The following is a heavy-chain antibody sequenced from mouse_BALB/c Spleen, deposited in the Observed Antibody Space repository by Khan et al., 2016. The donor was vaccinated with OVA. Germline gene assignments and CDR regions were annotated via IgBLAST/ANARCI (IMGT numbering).Heavy chain of an antibody. CDR3: ARGGYSVLAY. D-gene: IGHD2-14*01. Sequence: QVQLQQSGPELVKPGASLKVSCKASGYTFPDYIIGWVRQSTRQGLEWIGDIFPGSDTPYYNEKFKDKATLTADKSSNTAYMQLSSLTSEDAAVYFCARGGYSVLAYWGQGTLVTVSA. CDR2: IFPGSDTP. CDR1: GYTFPDYI. V-gene: IGHV1-77*01. J-gene: IGHJ3*01.